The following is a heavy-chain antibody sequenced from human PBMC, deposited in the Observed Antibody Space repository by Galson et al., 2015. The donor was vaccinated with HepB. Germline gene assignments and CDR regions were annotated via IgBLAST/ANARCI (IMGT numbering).Heavy chain of an antibody. CDR3: AGYSSAWASFDF. CDR1: GGSFRGNY. D-gene: IGHD6-19*01. V-gene: IGHV4-34*01. J-gene: IGHJ4*02. Sequence: ETLSLTCAVYGGSFRGNYWSWIRQPPRKGLEWIGELNHSGSTNYNPSLKSRVTISLDTSKKQFSLKLSSVTAADTAVYYCAGYSSAWASFDFWGQGTLVTVSS. CDR2: LNHSGST.